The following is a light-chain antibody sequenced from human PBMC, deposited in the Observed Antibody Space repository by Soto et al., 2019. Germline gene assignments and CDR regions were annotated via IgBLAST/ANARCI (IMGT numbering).Light chain of an antibody. V-gene: IGLV3-25*03. J-gene: IGLJ1*01. Sequence: SYELTQPPSVSVSPGQTARITCSGDALPKQYVYWYQQKPGQAPVMVIYKDSERPSGIPERFSGSSSGTKVTLAISGVQAEDEGDYYCQSADSSGTYVFATGTKLTVL. CDR2: KDS. CDR3: QSADSSGTYV. CDR1: ALPKQY.